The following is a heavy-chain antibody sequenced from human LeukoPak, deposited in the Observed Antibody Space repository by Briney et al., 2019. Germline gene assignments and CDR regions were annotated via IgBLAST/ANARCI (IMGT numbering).Heavy chain of an antibody. CDR2: SNHSGSS. CDR1: GYSISSGYY. J-gene: IGHJ4*02. D-gene: IGHD3-22*01. CDR3: AKDTYDSRGYYPWDH. Sequence: SETLSLTCSVSGYSISSGYYWGWIRPPPGKGLEWIGSSNHSGSSYYNPSLKSGVTILVDTSRNQFSLKLTSVTVADTAVYYCAKDTYDSRGYYPWDHWGQGTLVTVSS. V-gene: IGHV4-38-2*02.